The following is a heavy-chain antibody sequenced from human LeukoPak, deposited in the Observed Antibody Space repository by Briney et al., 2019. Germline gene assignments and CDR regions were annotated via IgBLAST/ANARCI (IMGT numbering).Heavy chain of an antibody. CDR3: AKEGGRWLQRYYFDY. D-gene: IGHD5-24*01. V-gene: IGHV3-53*05. CDR1: GFTVSSNY. CDR2: IYSGGST. J-gene: IGHJ4*02. Sequence: GGSLRLSCAASGFTVSSNYMSWVRQAPGKGLEWVSVIYSGGSTYYADSVEGRLTISRDNYKNALYLQMNSLRAEDTAVYYCAKEGGRWLQRYYFDYWGQETLVAVSS.